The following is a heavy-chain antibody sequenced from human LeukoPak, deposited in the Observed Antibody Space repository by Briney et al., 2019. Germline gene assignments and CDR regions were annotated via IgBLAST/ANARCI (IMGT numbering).Heavy chain of an antibody. V-gene: IGHV4-4*07. D-gene: IGHD3-22*01. CDR1: GGSISSYY. CDR3: ARNYYDSSGYPTYDAFDI. CDR2: IYTSGST. Sequence: SETLSLTCTVSGGSISSYYWSWIRQPAGKGLEWIGRIYTSGSTNYNPSLKSRVTMSVDTSKSQFSLKLSSVTAADTAVYYCARNYYDSSGYPTYDAFDIWGQGTMVTVSS. J-gene: IGHJ3*02.